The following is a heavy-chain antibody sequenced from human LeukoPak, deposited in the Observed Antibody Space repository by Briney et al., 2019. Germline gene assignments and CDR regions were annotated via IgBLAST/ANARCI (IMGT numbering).Heavy chain of an antibody. CDR1: RDAVSTNGAT. J-gene: IGHJ5*01. V-gene: IGHV6-1*01. CDR3: ARLVGAAWIDS. D-gene: IGHD1-26*01. Sequence: SQTLSLTCAISRDAVSTNGATWTWLRQTPSRGLERLVRTYYRAKWNNDYAVSMKSRMTINPDTSKSQFSLQLSSVTPEDTAVYYCARLVGAAWIDSWGQGTLVTVSS. CDR2: TYYRAKWNN.